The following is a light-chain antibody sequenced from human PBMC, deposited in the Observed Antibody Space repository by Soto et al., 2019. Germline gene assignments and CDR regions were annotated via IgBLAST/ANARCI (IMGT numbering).Light chain of an antibody. V-gene: IGKV3-20*01. J-gene: IGKJ3*01. CDR3: QQYDGAPLA. CDR1: QTLSINS. CDR2: AAS. Sequence: EIVLTQSPDTLSLSPGERATLFCRASQTLSINSLAWYQQKPGQAPRLLIYAASTRHTGIPDRFNGSGSGTDFTLTINRREPEDFVVYFCQQYDGAPLACGPWTKVDVK.